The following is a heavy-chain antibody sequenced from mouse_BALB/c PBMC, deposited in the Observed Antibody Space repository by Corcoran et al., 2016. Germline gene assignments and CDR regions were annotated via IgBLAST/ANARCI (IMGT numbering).Heavy chain of an antibody. CDR3: ARCDGYYG. Sequence: QIQLVQSGPELKKPGETVKISCKASGYTFTNYGMNWVKQAPGKGLKWMGWINTYTGEPTYADDFKGRFAFSLETSASTAYLQINNLKNEDTATYCCARCDGYYGWGQGTTLTVSS. D-gene: IGHD2-3*01. CDR2: INTYTGEP. J-gene: IGHJ2*01. V-gene: IGHV9-3-1*01. CDR1: GYTFTNYG.